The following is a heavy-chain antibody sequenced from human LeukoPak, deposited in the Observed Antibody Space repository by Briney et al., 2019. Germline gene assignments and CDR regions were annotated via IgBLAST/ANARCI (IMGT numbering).Heavy chain of an antibody. D-gene: IGHD3-3*01. CDR1: GFTFSSYA. J-gene: IGHJ4*02. V-gene: IGHV3-23*01. CDR2: ISGSGGST. CDR3: AKRDFWSGYLDY. Sequence: GGSLRLSCAASGFTFSSYAMSWVRQAPGKGLEWVSAISGSGGSTYYADSVKGRFTISRDNSKNTLYLQMNSLRAEGTAVYYCAKRDFWSGYLDYWGQGTLVTVSS.